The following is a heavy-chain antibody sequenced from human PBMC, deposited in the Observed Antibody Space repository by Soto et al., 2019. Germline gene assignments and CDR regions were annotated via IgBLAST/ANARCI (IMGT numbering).Heavy chain of an antibody. D-gene: IGHD5-18*01. CDR2: IVGNSERT. Sequence: PGGSLRLSCAASGFTFSTYVMNWVRQAPGGGLEWVSSIVGNSERTYYADSVKGRFTISRDNSKNTLYLQMNSLRAEDTAVYYCARVLLDSYGLYYGMDVWGQGTTVTVSS. J-gene: IGHJ6*02. CDR3: ARVLLDSYGLYYGMDV. CDR1: GFTFSTYV. V-gene: IGHV3-23*01.